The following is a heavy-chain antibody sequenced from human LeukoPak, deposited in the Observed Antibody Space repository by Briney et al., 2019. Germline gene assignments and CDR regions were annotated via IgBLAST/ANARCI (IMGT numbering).Heavy chain of an antibody. J-gene: IGHJ5*02. D-gene: IGHD6-13*01. CDR3: ARDPYPSSSRVINWFDP. Sequence: SVKVSCKASGGTFSSYAISWVRQAPGQGLEWMGRIIPILGIANYAQKFQGRVTITADKSTSTAYMELSSLRSEDTAVYYCARDPYPSSSRVINWFDPWGQGTLVTVSS. CDR1: GGTFSSYA. V-gene: IGHV1-69*04. CDR2: IIPILGIA.